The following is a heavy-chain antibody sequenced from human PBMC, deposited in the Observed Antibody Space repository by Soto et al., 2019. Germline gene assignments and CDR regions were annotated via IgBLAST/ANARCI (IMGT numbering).Heavy chain of an antibody. V-gene: IGHV3-9*01. J-gene: IGHJ6*02. Sequence: EVQLVESGGGLVQPGRSLRLSFAASGFTFDDYAMHWVRQAPGKGLEWVSGISWNSGSIGYADSVKGRFTISRDNAKNSLYLQMNSLRAEDTALYYCAKDTGVTTSAYYGMDVWGQGTTVTVSS. D-gene: IGHD4-4*01. CDR2: ISWNSGSI. CDR3: AKDTGVTTSAYYGMDV. CDR1: GFTFDDYA.